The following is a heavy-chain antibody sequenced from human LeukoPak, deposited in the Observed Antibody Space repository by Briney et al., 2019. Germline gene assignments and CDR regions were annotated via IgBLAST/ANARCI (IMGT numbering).Heavy chain of an antibody. D-gene: IGHD5-24*01. CDR2: IYFSVST. CDR3: GRRGFVERYNYAFDY. Sequence: LETLCLTCAVSGGSISIYYWSWVRQPPGEGLEWIWCIYFSVSTNYNPSLKSRVTISVDTSKNPCSLKLRSVSPPDTAVYYSGRRGFVERYNYAFDYGAQEPLVSVSS. V-gene: IGHV4-59*01. J-gene: IGHJ4*02. CDR1: GGSISIYY.